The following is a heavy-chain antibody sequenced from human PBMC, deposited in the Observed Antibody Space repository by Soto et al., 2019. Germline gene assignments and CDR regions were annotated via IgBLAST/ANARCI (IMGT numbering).Heavy chain of an antibody. CDR1: GFTFSSYS. Sequence: PGGSLRLSCAASGFTFSSYSMNWVRQAPGKGLEWVSYISGSSSTIYYADSVKGRFTISRDNAKNSLYLQMNSLRDEDTAVYYSARDRSPRITIFGVVYYYGMDVWGQGTTVTVSS. CDR3: ARDRSPRITIFGVVYYYGMDV. D-gene: IGHD3-3*01. J-gene: IGHJ6*02. V-gene: IGHV3-48*02. CDR2: ISGSSSTI.